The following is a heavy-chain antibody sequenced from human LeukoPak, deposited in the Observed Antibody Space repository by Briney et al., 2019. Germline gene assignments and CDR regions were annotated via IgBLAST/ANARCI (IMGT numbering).Heavy chain of an antibody. Sequence: GGSLRLSCAASGFTFSSYGMHWVRQAPGKGLEWGAVIWDDGSNKYYADSVKGRFTISRDNSKNTLYLQMNSLRAEDTAVYYCARGDSSSWSSIYYYYMDVWGKGTTVTVSS. CDR3: ARGDSSSWSSIYYYYMDV. V-gene: IGHV3-33*01. CDR1: GFTFSSYG. D-gene: IGHD6-13*01. J-gene: IGHJ6*03. CDR2: IWDDGSNK.